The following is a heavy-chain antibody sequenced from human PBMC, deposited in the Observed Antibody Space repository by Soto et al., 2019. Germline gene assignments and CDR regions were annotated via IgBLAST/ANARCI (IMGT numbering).Heavy chain of an antibody. CDR3: ARGGIYCSGGSCYKPYNWFDP. Sequence: SETLSLTCAVYGGSFSGYYLSWIRQPPGKGLEWIGEINHSGSTNYNPSLKSRVTISVDTSKNQFSLKLSSVTAADTAVYYCARGGIYCSGGSCYKPYNWFDPWGQGTLVTVSS. CDR2: INHSGST. J-gene: IGHJ5*02. V-gene: IGHV4-34*01. D-gene: IGHD2-15*01. CDR1: GGSFSGYY.